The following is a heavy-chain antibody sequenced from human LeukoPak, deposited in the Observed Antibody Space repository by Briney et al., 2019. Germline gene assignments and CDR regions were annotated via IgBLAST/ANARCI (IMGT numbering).Heavy chain of an antibody. J-gene: IGHJ5*02. CDR2: ISSSSSYI. CDR1: GFTFSSYS. Sequence: GGSLRLSCAASGFTFSSYSMNWVRQAPGKGLEWVSSISSSSSYIYYADSVKGRFTISRDNAKNSLCLQMNSLRAEDTAVYYCARGRLIAAAGTNWFDPWGQGTLVTVSS. CDR3: ARGRLIAAAGTNWFDP. D-gene: IGHD6-13*01. V-gene: IGHV3-21*01.